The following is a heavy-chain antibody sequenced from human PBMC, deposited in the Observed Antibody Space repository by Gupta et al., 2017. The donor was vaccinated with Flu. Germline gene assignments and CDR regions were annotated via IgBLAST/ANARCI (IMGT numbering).Heavy chain of an antibody. D-gene: IGHD2-15*01. V-gene: IGHV4-61*02. J-gene: IGHJ5*02. Sequence: QVQLQESGPGLVKPSQTLSLTCTVSGASITSGSYYWAWVRQPAGKRLEWIGRIYTSGSINFNPSLESRVTISRDTSKNQVSLRLRSVTAADTAIYYCAREYVADAADSWFDPWGQGTQVTVXS. CDR1: GASITSGSYY. CDR3: AREYVADAADSWFDP. CDR2: IYTSGSI.